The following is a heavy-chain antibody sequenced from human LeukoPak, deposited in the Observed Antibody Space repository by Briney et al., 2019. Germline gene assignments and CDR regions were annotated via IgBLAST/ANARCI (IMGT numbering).Heavy chain of an antibody. CDR3: ARQPKGPYYYDSSGFRHAFDI. Sequence: SETLSLTCTVSGGSISSGGYYWSWIRQPAGKGLEYIGRIYSTGSTYYNPSLKSRVTISVDTSKNQFSLKLSSVTAADTAVYYCARQPKGPYYYDSSGFRHAFDIWGQGTMVTVSS. CDR2: IYSTGST. V-gene: IGHV4-61*02. D-gene: IGHD3-22*01. CDR1: GGSISSGGYY. J-gene: IGHJ3*02.